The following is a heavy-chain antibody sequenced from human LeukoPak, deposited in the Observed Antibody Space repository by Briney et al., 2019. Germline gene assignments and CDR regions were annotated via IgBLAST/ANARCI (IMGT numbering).Heavy chain of an antibody. D-gene: IGHD2-2*01. Sequence: GGSLRLSCAASGFTFSSYGMHWVRQAPGKGLEWVAFIRYDGSNKYYADSVKGRFTISRDNAKNSLYLQMNSLRAEDTAVYYCAKDDRPLMPPGRFDYWGQGTLVTVSS. J-gene: IGHJ4*02. CDR1: GFTFSSYG. V-gene: IGHV3-30*02. CDR3: AKDDRPLMPPGRFDY. CDR2: IRYDGSNK.